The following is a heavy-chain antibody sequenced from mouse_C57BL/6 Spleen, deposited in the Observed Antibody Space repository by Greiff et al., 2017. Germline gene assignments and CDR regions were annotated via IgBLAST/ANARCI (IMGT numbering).Heavy chain of an antibody. D-gene: IGHD4-1*01. V-gene: IGHV1-69*01. J-gene: IGHJ4*01. CDR2: IDPSDSYT. CDR3: AGLGRAMDY. Sequence: VQLQQPGAELVMPGASVKLSCKASGYTFTSYWMHWVKQRPGQGLEWIGEIDPSDSYTNYNQKFKGKSTLTVDKSSRTAYMQLSSLTSEDSAVYYCAGLGRAMDYWGQGTSVTVSS. CDR1: GYTFTSYW.